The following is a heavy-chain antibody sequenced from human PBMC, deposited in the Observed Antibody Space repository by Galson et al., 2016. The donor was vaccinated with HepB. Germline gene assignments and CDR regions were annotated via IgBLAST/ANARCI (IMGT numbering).Heavy chain of an antibody. Sequence: PLRLSCATSGFNFDDYAMHWVRQGPGKGLEWVSSVTWNSGSMGYADSVKGRFTISRDNAKTSLYLQMNSLRPEDTALYYCAKDLSRGSGSYYSRYYYYGVDVWGRGTTVTVSS. CDR3: AKDLSRGSGSYYSRYYYYGVDV. CDR1: GFNFDDYA. J-gene: IGHJ6*02. V-gene: IGHV3-9*01. D-gene: IGHD3-10*01. CDR2: VTWNSGSM.